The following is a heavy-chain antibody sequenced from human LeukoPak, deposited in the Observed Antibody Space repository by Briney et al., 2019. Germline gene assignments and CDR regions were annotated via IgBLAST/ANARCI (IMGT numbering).Heavy chain of an antibody. Sequence: ASETLSLTCAVYGGSFSGYYWSWIRQPPGKGLEWIGEINHSGSTNYNPSLKSRVTISVDTSKNQFSLKLSSVTAADTAVYYCARADYDYVWGSYRPQHFDYWGQGTLVTVSS. CDR2: INHSGST. D-gene: IGHD3-16*02. V-gene: IGHV4-34*01. J-gene: IGHJ4*02. CDR3: ARADYDYVWGSYRPQHFDY. CDR1: GGSFSGYY.